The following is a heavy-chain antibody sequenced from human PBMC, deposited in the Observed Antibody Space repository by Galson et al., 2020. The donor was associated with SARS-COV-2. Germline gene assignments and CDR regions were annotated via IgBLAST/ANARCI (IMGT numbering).Heavy chain of an antibody. D-gene: IGHD6-19*01. CDR1: GLTVSSTY. V-gene: IGHV3-66*01. CDR3: AKVGLGPGGVDY. CDR2: IYSDGTT. J-gene: IGHJ4*02. Sequence: GGSLRLSCAASGLTVSSTYMSWVRQAPGKGLEWVSIIYSDGTTYYADSVKGRFTISRDNFKNTLYLQMNSLRGEDIAVYYCAKVGLGPGGVDYWGQGTLVTVSS.